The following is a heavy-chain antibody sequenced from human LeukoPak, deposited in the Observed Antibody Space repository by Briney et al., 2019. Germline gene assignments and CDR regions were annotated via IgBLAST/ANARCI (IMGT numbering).Heavy chain of an antibody. V-gene: IGHV1-2*02. D-gene: IGHD2-2*01. Sequence: GPVKVSCKASGYTFTGYYMHWVRQAPGQGLEWMGWINPNSGGTNYAQKFQGRVTMTRDTSISTAYMELSRLRSDDTAVYYCARVVVVPAAIRHRAFDIWGQGTMVTVSS. CDR2: INPNSGGT. CDR1: GYTFTGYY. J-gene: IGHJ3*02. CDR3: ARVVVVPAAIRHRAFDI.